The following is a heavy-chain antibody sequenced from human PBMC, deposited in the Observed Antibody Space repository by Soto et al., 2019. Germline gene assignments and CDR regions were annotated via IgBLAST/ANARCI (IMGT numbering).Heavy chain of an antibody. Sequence: EVQLLESGGGLVQPGGSLRLSCAASGFTFSSYAMSWVRQAPGKGLEWVSAISGSGGSTYYADSVKSRFTISRDNSKNTLYLQMNSLRAEDTAVYYCAKASGSGSYYPSEYYYYYYMDVWGKGTTVTVSS. J-gene: IGHJ6*03. CDR3: AKASGSGSYYPSEYYYYYYMDV. CDR2: ISGSGGST. D-gene: IGHD3-10*01. V-gene: IGHV3-23*01. CDR1: GFTFSSYA.